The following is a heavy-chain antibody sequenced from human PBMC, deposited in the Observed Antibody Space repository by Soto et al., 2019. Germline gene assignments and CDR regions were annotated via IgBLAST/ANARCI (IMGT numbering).Heavy chain of an antibody. D-gene: IGHD1-7*01. V-gene: IGHV3-23*01. CDR3: AKDRNYPRDQFHY. Sequence: HPGGSLRLSCAAAGFTFSTYAVSWVRQAPGKGLEWVSDISANGQGIYYTDSVRGRFTISRDNSKNTIFLHMDCLRAEDTAVYYCAKDRNYPRDQFHYWGQGTLVTVSS. CDR2: ISANGQGI. CDR1: GFTFSTYA. J-gene: IGHJ4*02.